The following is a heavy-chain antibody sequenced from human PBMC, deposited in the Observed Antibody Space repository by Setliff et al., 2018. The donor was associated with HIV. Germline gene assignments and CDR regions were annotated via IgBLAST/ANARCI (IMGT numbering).Heavy chain of an antibody. CDR1: SDSIFSHY. D-gene: IGHD2-15*01. CDR3: ARSVGYCSGGSCSNWFDP. CDR2: IYHSGST. Sequence: SETLSLTCTVSSDSIFSHYWSWIRQPPGKGLEWIGSIYHSGSTYYNPSLKSRVTISVDTSKNQFSLKLSSVTAADTAVYYCARSVGYCSGGSCSNWFDPWGQGTLVTVSS. J-gene: IGHJ5*02. V-gene: IGHV4-38-2*02.